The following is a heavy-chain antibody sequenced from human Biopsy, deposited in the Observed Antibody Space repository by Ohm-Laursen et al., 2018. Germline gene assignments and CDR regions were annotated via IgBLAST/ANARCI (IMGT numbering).Heavy chain of an antibody. V-gene: IGHV4-59*12. CDR2: VYDSGKS. D-gene: IGHD3-9*01. Sequence: SDTLSLTCTVSGGSMSSYYWTWIRQPPGKGLEWIGSVYDSGKSYYNPSLKSRVTISVDVSKNQFSLKLSSVTAADTAVYYCARDRFDLLTPNWFDPWGQGTLVTVSS. CDR3: ARDRFDLLTPNWFDP. CDR1: GGSMSSYY. J-gene: IGHJ5*02.